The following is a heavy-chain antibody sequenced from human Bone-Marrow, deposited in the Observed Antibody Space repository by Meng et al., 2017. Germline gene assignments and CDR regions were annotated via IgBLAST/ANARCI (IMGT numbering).Heavy chain of an antibody. V-gene: IGHV4-30-4*01. J-gene: IGHJ4*02. Sequence: QPQLQESGPGLVRPSEALSLTCTVAGGSISSGDYYWSWIRQPPGKGLEWIGYIYYSGSTYYNPSLKSRVTISVDTSKNQFSLKLSSVTAADTAVYYCASSMTTVTAEIDYWGQGTLVTVSS. D-gene: IGHD4-17*01. CDR1: GGSISSGDYY. CDR2: IYYSGST. CDR3: ASSMTTVTAEIDY.